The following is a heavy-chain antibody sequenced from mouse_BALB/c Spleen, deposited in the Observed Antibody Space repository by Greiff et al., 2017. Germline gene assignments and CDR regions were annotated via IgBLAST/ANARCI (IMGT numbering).Heavy chain of an antibody. CDR1: GFTFSSYT. D-gene: IGHD1-2*01. J-gene: IGHJ4*01. V-gene: IGHV5-6-4*01. CDR2: ISSGGSYT. CDR3: TRDGLRLPNAMDY. Sequence: EVQRVESGGGLVKPGGSLKLSCAASGFTFSSYTMSWVRQTPEKRLEWVATISSGGSYTYYPDSVKGRFTISRDNAKNTLYLQMSSLKSEDTAMYYCTRDGLRLPNAMDYWGQGTSVTVSS.